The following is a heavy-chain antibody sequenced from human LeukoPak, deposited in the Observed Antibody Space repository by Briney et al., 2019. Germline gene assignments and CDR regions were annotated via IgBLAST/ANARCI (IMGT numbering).Heavy chain of an antibody. Sequence: PSETLSLTCTVSGGSISSSSYYWGWIRQPPGKGLEWIGSIYYSGSTYYNPSLKSRVTISVDTSKNQFSLKLSSVTAADTAVYYCARLIPALRLAQQGVDYWGQGTLVTVSS. D-gene: IGHD6-13*01. CDR1: GGSISSSSYY. J-gene: IGHJ4*02. V-gene: IGHV4-39*01. CDR3: ARLIPALRLAQQGVDY. CDR2: IYYSGST.